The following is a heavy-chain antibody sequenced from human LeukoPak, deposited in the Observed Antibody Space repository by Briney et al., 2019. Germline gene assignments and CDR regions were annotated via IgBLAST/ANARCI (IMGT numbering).Heavy chain of an antibody. V-gene: IGHV3-23*01. Sequence: PGGSLRLSCAASGFTFRSYAMSWVRQAPGRGLEWVSAISGIGGSTYYADSVKGRFTISRDNSKNTLYLQMNSLRADDTAVYYCAKDITGELFWGGFDYWGQGTLVTVSS. D-gene: IGHD7-27*01. J-gene: IGHJ4*02. CDR1: GFTFRSYA. CDR2: ISGIGGST. CDR3: AKDITGELFWGGFDY.